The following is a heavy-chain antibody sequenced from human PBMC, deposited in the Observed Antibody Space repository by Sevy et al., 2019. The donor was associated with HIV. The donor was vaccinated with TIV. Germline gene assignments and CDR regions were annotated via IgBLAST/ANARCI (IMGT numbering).Heavy chain of an antibody. V-gene: IGHV3-48*02. Sequence: GGSLRLSCAASGFTFSSYSMNWVRQALGKGLEWVSYISSSSSTIYYADSVKGRFTISRDNAKNSLYLQMNSLRDGDTAVYYCARANSPHCSSTSCYYYYYGMDVWGQGTTVTVSS. J-gene: IGHJ6*02. CDR1: GFTFSSYS. CDR2: ISSSSSTI. CDR3: ARANSPHCSSTSCYYYYYGMDV. D-gene: IGHD2-2*01.